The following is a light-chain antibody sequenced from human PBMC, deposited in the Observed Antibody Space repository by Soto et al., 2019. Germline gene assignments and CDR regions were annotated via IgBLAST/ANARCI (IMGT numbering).Light chain of an antibody. V-gene: IGKV2-28*01. CDR2: LGS. CDR1: AIVLHKNGYNY. J-gene: IGKJ1*01. CDR3: MQPLENFRT. Sequence: IVMTHSPLSLSVTPVESACISCMSSAIVLHKNGYNYVDWYLQKPGQSPQLLIYLGSNRASGVPDRFSGSGSDTYFTLEISRVEADDVGVYYCMQPLENFRTFGQGTKVDIK.